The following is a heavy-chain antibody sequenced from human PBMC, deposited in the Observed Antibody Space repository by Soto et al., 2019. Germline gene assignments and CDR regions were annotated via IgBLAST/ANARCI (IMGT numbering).Heavy chain of an antibody. CDR3: ARDRLGSSSWYGAFDI. V-gene: IGHV3-21*01. CDR1: GFTFSSYS. J-gene: IGHJ3*02. D-gene: IGHD6-13*01. Sequence: GGSLRLSYAASGFTFSSYSMNWVRQAPGKGLEWVSSISSSSSYIYYADSVKGRFTISRDNAKNSLYLQMNSLRAEDTAVYYCARDRLGSSSWYGAFDIWGQGTMVTVSS. CDR2: ISSSSSYI.